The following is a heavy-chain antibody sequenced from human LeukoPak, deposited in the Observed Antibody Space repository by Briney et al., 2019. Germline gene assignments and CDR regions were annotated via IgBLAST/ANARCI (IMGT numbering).Heavy chain of an antibody. CDR1: GVSISSYY. D-gene: IGHD6-13*01. CDR3: ARQQLSQLYYFDN. CDR2: IYNSGIT. Sequence: SETLSLTCTVSGVSISSYYWSWIRQPPGKGLEWIGYIYNSGITNYNPSLKSRVTILLDTSKKQFSLKLSSVTAADTAVYYCARQQLSQLYYFDNWGQGTLVTVSS. V-gene: IGHV4-59*01. J-gene: IGHJ4*02.